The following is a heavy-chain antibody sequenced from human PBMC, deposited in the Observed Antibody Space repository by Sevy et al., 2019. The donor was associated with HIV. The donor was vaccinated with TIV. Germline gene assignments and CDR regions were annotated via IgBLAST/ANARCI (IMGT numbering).Heavy chain of an antibody. J-gene: IGHJ4*02. Sequence: GGSLRLSCATSGFIFSTYGIHWVRQAPGKGLEWVAFIFYDGSNKFYADSVKGRFTISIDNSKNTLYLQMNSLRPEDTAVYYFARDLGSGNYPYGFDYWGQGALVTVSS. CDR2: IFYDGSNK. CDR3: ARDLGSGNYPYGFDY. CDR1: GFIFSTYG. V-gene: IGHV3-30*02. D-gene: IGHD1-26*01.